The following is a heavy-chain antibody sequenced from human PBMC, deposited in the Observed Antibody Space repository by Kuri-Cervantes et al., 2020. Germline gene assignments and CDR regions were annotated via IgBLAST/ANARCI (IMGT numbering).Heavy chain of an antibody. V-gene: IGHV3-53*01. CDR2: IYSGGST. Sequence: GESLKISCAASGFTVSSNYMSWVRQAPGKGLEWVSVIYSGGSTYYADSVKGRFTISRDNSKNTLYVQMNSLRAGDTAVYYCAKGGVVRGVIINYYYYGMDVWGQGTTVTVSS. CDR1: GFTVSSNY. D-gene: IGHD3-10*01. J-gene: IGHJ6*02. CDR3: AKGGVVRGVIINYYYYGMDV.